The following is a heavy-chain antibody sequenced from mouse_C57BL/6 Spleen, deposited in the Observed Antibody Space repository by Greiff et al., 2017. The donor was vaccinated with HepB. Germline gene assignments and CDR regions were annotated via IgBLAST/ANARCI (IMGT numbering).Heavy chain of an antibody. CDR1: EYT. V-gene: IGHV1-62-2*01. CDR3: ARHEDDYYGSSYWYFDV. CDR2: FYPGSGSI. Sequence: EYTIHWVKQRSGQGLEWIGWFYPGSGSIKYNEKFKDKATLTADKSSSTVYMELSRLTSEDSAVYFCARHEDDYYGSSYWYFDVWGTGTTVTVSS. J-gene: IGHJ1*03. D-gene: IGHD1-1*01.